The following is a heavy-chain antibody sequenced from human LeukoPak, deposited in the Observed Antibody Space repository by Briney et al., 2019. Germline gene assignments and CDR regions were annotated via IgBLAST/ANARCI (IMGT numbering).Heavy chain of an antibody. Sequence: SGGSLRLSCAASGFTFNTYEMNWVRQAPGKGLEWLAYIASSGSTIYYADYVKGRFTISRDNAKNSLYLQMNSLRADDTAVYYCARGGWHYVFNYWGQGTLVTVSS. J-gene: IGHJ4*02. CDR2: IASSGSTI. V-gene: IGHV3-48*03. CDR3: ARGGWHYVFNY. CDR1: GFTFNTYE. D-gene: IGHD6-19*01.